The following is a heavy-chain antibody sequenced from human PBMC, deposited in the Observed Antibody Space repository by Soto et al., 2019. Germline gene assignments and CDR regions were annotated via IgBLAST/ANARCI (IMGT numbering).Heavy chain of an antibody. J-gene: IGHJ4*02. V-gene: IGHV1-69*13. CDR3: ARSFGYSYRTDY. CDR1: GGTYSSYT. CDR2: IIPMFGTA. Sequence: TSVKVSCKASGGTYSSYTITWVRQAPGQGLEWMGGIIPMFGTANYAQKFQGRLTITADESTSTAYMELSSLRSEDTAVYYCARSFGYSYRTDYWGQGTLVTVSS. D-gene: IGHD5-18*01.